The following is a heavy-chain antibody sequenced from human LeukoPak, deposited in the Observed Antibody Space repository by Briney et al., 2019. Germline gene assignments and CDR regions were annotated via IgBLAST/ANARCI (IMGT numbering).Heavy chain of an antibody. CDR3: ARQASGNYFDF. V-gene: IGHV3-11*01. Sequence: GGSRRPSCPAFGFSFSDYYMSWIRQAPGKGLEWVSYINSGGSIISDADSVKGLFTISRDNAQNSLFLQMNSLRAEDTAVYYCARQASGNYFDFWGQGTLVTVSS. CDR2: INSGGSII. D-gene: IGHD3-10*01. J-gene: IGHJ4*02. CDR1: GFSFSDYY.